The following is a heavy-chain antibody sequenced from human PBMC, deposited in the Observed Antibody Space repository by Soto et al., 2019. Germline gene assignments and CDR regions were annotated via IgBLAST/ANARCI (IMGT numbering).Heavy chain of an antibody. CDR3: ARGEKQWLVRGWFDP. J-gene: IGHJ5*02. CDR2: INPSGGST. Sequence: ASVKVSCKASGYTFTSYYMHWVRQAPGQGLEWMGIINPSGGSTSYAQKFQGRVTMTRDTSTSTVYMELSSLRSEDTAVYYCARGEKQWLVRGWFDPRGQGTLATVSS. D-gene: IGHD6-19*01. V-gene: IGHV1-46*01. CDR1: GYTFTSYY.